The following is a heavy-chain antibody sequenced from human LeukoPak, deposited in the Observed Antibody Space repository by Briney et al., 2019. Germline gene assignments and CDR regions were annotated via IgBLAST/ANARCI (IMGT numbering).Heavy chain of an antibody. J-gene: IGHJ4*02. V-gene: IGHV3-20*04. Sequence: GGSLRLSCAASGFTFDDYGMSWVRQAPGKGLEWVSGINWNGGSTGYADSVKGRFTISRDNAKNSLYLQMNSLRAEDTALYYCARVRGYSYGYYFDYWGEGTLVTVSS. CDR2: INWNGGST. CDR1: GFTFDDYG. CDR3: ARVRGYSYGYYFDY. D-gene: IGHD5-18*01.